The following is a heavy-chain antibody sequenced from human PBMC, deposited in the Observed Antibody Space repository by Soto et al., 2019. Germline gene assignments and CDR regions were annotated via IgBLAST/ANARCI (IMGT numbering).Heavy chain of an antibody. Sequence: EVQLVESGGGLVKPGGSLRLSCAASGFTFSNAWMSWVRQAPGKGLEWVGRIKSKTDGGTTDYAAPVKGRFTISRDDSKNTLYRQMNSLKIEDTAVYYCTTGSSSGPTGYWGQGTLVTVSS. V-gene: IGHV3-15*01. CDR1: GFTFSNAW. J-gene: IGHJ4*02. D-gene: IGHD3-22*01. CDR2: IKSKTDGGTT. CDR3: TTGSSSGPTGY.